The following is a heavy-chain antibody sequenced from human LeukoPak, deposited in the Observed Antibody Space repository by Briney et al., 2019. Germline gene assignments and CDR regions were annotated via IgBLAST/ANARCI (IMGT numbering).Heavy chain of an antibody. CDR2: ISGSGTDI. Sequence: GGSLRLSCTASGFTFSDPYMSWIRQAPGKGLECLSYISGSGTDINYADSVRGRFTISRDNAKNSLYLQMNSLRAEDTAVYYCARDLYSSGWSYYYYMDVWGKGTTVTISS. CDR3: ARDLYSSGWSYYYYMDV. J-gene: IGHJ6*03. D-gene: IGHD6-19*01. CDR1: GFTFSDPY. V-gene: IGHV3-11*04.